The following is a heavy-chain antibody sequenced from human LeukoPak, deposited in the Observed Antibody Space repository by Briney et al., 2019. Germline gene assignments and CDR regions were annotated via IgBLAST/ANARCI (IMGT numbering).Heavy chain of an antibody. J-gene: IGHJ3*01. Sequence: ASVKVSCKASGYTFTGHYIHWVRQGPGQGLEWMGWINPETGGTNYGQKFQGRVTMTRDTSITTVYMDLSRLTSDDTAVYYCARGGQSVEAAGYDPFDVWGQGTMVTVSS. V-gene: IGHV1-2*02. CDR2: INPETGGT. D-gene: IGHD6-13*01. CDR3: ARGGQSVEAAGYDPFDV. CDR1: GYTFTGHY.